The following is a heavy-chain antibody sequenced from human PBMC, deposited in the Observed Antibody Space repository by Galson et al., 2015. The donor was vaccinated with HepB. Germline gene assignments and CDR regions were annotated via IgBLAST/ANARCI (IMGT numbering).Heavy chain of an antibody. J-gene: IGHJ5*02. CDR2: IIPIFGTA. D-gene: IGHD3-22*01. CDR1: GGTFSSYA. V-gene: IGHV1-69*13. CDR3: ARVRVNYYDSRLNWFDP. Sequence: SVKVSCKASGGTFSSYAISWVRQAPGQGLEWMGGIIPIFGTANYAQKFQGRVTITADESTSTAYMELSSLRSEDTAVYYCARVRVNYYDSRLNWFDPWGQGTLVTVSS.